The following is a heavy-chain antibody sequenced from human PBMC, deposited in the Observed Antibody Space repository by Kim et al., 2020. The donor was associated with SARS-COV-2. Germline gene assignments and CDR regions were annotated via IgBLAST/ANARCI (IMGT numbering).Heavy chain of an antibody. V-gene: IGHV4-39*01. Sequence: SETLSLTCTVSGGSISSSSYYWGWIRQPPGKGLEWIGSIYYSGSTYYNPSLKSRVTISVDTSKNQFSLKLSSVTAADTAVYYCARDYVWAYLGTAWFDPWGQGTLVTVSS. CDR1: GGSISSSSYY. J-gene: IGHJ5*02. D-gene: IGHD3-16*01. CDR2: IYYSGST. CDR3: ARDYVWAYLGTAWFDP.